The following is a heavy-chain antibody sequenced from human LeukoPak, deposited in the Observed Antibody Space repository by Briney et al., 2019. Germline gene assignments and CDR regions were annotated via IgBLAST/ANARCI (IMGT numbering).Heavy chain of an antibody. CDR2: ISSSSSYT. V-gene: IGHV3-11*06. J-gene: IGHJ4*02. D-gene: IGHD3-10*01. CDR1: GFTFSDYY. CDR3: ARAGYYGSDPDY. Sequence: PGGSLRLSCAASGFTFSDYYMSWIRQAPGKGLEWVSYISSSSSYTNYADPVKGRFTIPRDNAKNSLYLQMNSLRAEDTAVYYCARAGYYGSDPDYWGQGTLVTVSS.